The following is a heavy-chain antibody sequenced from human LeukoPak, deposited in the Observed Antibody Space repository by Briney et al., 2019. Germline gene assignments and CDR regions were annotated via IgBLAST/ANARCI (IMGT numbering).Heavy chain of an antibody. CDR2: ISGSGGST. D-gene: IGHD3-22*01. CDR1: GFTFSSYA. Sequence: GGSLRLSCAASGFTFSSYAMSWVRQAPGKGLEGVSAISGSGGSTYYADSVKGRFTISRDNSKNTLYLQMNSLRAEDTAVYYCAKGGVITTSPRFGYWGQGTLVTVSS. V-gene: IGHV3-23*01. J-gene: IGHJ4*02. CDR3: AKGGVITTSPRFGY.